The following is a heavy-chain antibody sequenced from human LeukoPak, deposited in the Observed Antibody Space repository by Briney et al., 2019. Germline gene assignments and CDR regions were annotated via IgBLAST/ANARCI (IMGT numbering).Heavy chain of an antibody. Sequence: SETLSLTCTVSAGSISSYYWSWIRQPPGKGLEWIGYIYYSGSANYNPSLKSRVTISVDTSKNQFSLKLSSVTAADTAVYYCARGGTPPTFAYCGGDCLGMDVWGQGTTVTVSS. V-gene: IGHV4-59*01. CDR2: IYYSGSA. CDR1: AGSISSYY. CDR3: ARGGTPPTFAYCGGDCLGMDV. D-gene: IGHD2-21*02. J-gene: IGHJ6*02.